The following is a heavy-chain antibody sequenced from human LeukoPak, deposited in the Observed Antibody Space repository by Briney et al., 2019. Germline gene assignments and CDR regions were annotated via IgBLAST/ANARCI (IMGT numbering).Heavy chain of an antibody. V-gene: IGHV5-51*01. CDR1: GYSFTTFW. CDR3: VSPSRGYRGPFDI. J-gene: IGHJ3*02. D-gene: IGHD3-22*01. Sequence: KIGEALKISCKGAGYSFTTFWIAWVRQMPGKGLEWMGIIYPGNSDTRYNPSFQGQVTISADKSISTAYLQWSSLKASDIAMYYCVSPSRGYRGPFDIWGQGTMVTVSS. CDR2: IYPGNSDT.